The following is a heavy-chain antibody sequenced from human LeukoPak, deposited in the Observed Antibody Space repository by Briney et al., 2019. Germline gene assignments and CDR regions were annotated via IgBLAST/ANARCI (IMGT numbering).Heavy chain of an antibody. J-gene: IGHJ4*02. D-gene: IGHD6-19*01. Sequence: PGGSLRLSCTASGFTFGDYAMSWFRQAPGKGLEWVGFIRSKAYGGTTEYAASVKGRFTILRDDSKSIAYLQMNSLKTEDTAVYYCTRVGSSGWLPLGYWGQGTLVTVSS. V-gene: IGHV3-49*03. CDR1: GFTFGDYA. CDR3: TRVGSSGWLPLGY. CDR2: IRSKAYGGTT.